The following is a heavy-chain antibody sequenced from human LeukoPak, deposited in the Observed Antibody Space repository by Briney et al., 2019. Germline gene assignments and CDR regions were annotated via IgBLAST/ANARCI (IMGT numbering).Heavy chain of an antibody. Sequence: GGSLRLSCAASGFTFSSYGMHWVRQAPGKVLEWVAVISYDGSNKYYADSVKGRFTISRDNSKNTLYLQMNSLRAEDTAVYYCAKALDRLGDAFDIWGQGTMVTVSS. D-gene: IGHD6-19*01. V-gene: IGHV3-30*18. CDR2: ISYDGSNK. J-gene: IGHJ3*02. CDR3: AKALDRLGDAFDI. CDR1: GFTFSSYG.